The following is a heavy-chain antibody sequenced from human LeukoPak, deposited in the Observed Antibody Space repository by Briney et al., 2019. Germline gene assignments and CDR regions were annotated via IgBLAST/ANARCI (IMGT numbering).Heavy chain of an antibody. CDR3: ARDASGYGTNWFDP. CDR1: GYTFTCYY. D-gene: IGHD5-12*01. CDR2: INPNSGGT. J-gene: IGHJ5*02. Sequence: GASVKVSCKASGYTFTCYYMHWVRQAPGQGLEWMGWINPNSGGTNYAQKFQGRVTMTRDTSISTAYMELSRLRSDDTAVYYCARDASGYGTNWFDPWGQGTLVTVSS. V-gene: IGHV1-2*02.